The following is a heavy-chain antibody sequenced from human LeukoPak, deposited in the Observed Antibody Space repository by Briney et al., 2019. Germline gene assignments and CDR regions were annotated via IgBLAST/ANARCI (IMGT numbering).Heavy chain of an antibody. CDR1: CGPISSYY. J-gene: IGHJ4*02. D-gene: IGHD5-18*01. CDR2: IYTSGST. V-gene: IGHV4-4*07. CDR3: VREAVVTAMVTFDY. Sequence: PSETLSLTCTVSCGPISSYYRSWIRQPAGKGLEWIGRIYTSGSTNYNPSLKSRVTMSVDTSKNQFSLKLSSVTAADTAVYYCVREAVVTAMVTFDYWGQGTLVTVSS.